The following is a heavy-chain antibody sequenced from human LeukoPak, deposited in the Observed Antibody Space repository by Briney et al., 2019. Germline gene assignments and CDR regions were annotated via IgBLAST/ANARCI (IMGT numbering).Heavy chain of an antibody. CDR2: FDPEDGET. CDR1: GYTLTELS. J-gene: IGHJ4*02. CDR3: ARAQIAAARRFDY. D-gene: IGHD6-13*01. V-gene: IGHV1-24*01. Sequence: GASVEVSCKVSGYTLTELSMHWVRQAPGKGLEWMGGFDPEDGETIYAQKFQGRVTMTEDTSTDTAYMELSSLRSDDTAVYYCARAQIAAARRFDYWGQGTLVTVSS.